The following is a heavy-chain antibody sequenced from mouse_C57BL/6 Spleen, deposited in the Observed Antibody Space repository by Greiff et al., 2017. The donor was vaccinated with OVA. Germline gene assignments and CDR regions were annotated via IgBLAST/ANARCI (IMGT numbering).Heavy chain of an antibody. Sequence: VQLQQSGPELVKPGASVKISCKASGYSFTSYYIHWVKQRPGQGLEWIGWIYPGSGNTKYNEKFKGKATLTADTSSSTAYMQLSSLTSEDSAVYYCARVGDGYPYYYAMDYWGQGTSVTVSS. CDR1: GYSFTSYY. V-gene: IGHV1-66*01. D-gene: IGHD2-3*01. CDR3: ARVGDGYPYYYAMDY. J-gene: IGHJ4*01. CDR2: IYPGSGNT.